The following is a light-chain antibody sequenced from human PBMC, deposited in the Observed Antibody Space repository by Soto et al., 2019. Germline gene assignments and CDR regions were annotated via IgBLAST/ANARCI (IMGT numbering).Light chain of an antibody. CDR3: QQYGTLPRVT. J-gene: IGKJ5*01. Sequence: EMGLXHLQNPFFLPLRDRGTCACMASQCVSSNFLAWYKEKLGKAPXLXXXGASKRATGIPDRFSGSGSGTDFTPTISSRQHEDFAGYYCQQYGTLPRVTFGQGTRLEI. CDR2: GAS. V-gene: IGKV3-20*01. CDR1: QCVSSNF.